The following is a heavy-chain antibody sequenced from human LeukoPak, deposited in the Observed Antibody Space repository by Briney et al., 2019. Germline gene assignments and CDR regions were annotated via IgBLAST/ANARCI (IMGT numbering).Heavy chain of an antibody. D-gene: IGHD6-6*01. Sequence: GESLKISCKGSGYSFTSYWIGWVRQMPGKGLEWMGIIYPGDSDTRYSPSFQGQVTISADKSISTAYLQWSSLKASDTAMYYCARGFDSSSSWNHMDVWGKGTTVTVSS. CDR3: ARGFDSSSSWNHMDV. CDR1: GYSFTSYW. J-gene: IGHJ6*03. CDR2: IYPGDSDT. V-gene: IGHV5-51*01.